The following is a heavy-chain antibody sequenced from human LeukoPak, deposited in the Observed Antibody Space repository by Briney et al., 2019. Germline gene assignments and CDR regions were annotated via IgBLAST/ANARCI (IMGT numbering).Heavy chain of an antibody. D-gene: IGHD2-2*01. J-gene: IGHJ5*02. CDR1: GGSFSGYY. CDR3: ARGMNVVPAAVNWFDP. CDR2: INHSGST. Sequence: KPSETLSLTCAVYGGSFSGYYWGWIRQPPGKGLEWIGEINHSGSTNYNPSLKSRVTISVDTSKNQFSLKLSSVTAADTAVYYCARGMNVVPAAVNWFDPWGRGTLVTVSS. V-gene: IGHV4-34*01.